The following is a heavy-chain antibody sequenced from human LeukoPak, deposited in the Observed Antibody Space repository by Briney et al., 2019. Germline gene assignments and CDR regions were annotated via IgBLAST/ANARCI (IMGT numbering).Heavy chain of an antibody. Sequence: GGSLRLPCAASGFTFSSYAMHWVRQAPGKGLEWVAVISYDGSNKYYADSVKGRFTISRDNSKNTLYLQMNSLRAEDTAVYYCARDRDSSGWYLFDYFDYWGQGTLVTVSS. D-gene: IGHD6-19*01. CDR1: GFTFSSYA. CDR3: ARDRDSSGWYLFDYFDY. CDR2: ISYDGSNK. J-gene: IGHJ4*02. V-gene: IGHV3-30*04.